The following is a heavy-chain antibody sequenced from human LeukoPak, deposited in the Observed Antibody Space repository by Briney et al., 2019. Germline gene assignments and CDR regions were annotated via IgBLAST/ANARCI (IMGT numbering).Heavy chain of an antibody. J-gene: IGHJ4*02. CDR1: GFTFSSYG. V-gene: IGHV3-33*01. Sequence: GRSLRLSCAASGFTFSSYGMHWVRQAPGKGLEWVAVIWYDGSNKYYADSVKGRFTISRDNSMNTLYLQMNSLRAEDTAVYYCASMSSSWYLDYWGQGTLVTVSS. CDR2: IWYDGSNK. D-gene: IGHD6-13*01. CDR3: ASMSSSWYLDY.